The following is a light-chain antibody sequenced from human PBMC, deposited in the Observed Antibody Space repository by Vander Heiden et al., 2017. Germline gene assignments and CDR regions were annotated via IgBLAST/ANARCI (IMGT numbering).Light chain of an antibody. CDR3: AAWDDSLSGWV. J-gene: IGLJ3*02. CDR1: SSNIGSNY. Sequence: QSVLTQPPPASGTPGQRVPISCSGSSSNIGSNYVYWYQQLPGTAPKLLIYSNNQRPSGVPDRFSGSKSGTSASLAISGLRSEDEADYYCAAWDDSLSGWVFGGGTKLTVL. CDR2: SNN. V-gene: IGLV1-47*02.